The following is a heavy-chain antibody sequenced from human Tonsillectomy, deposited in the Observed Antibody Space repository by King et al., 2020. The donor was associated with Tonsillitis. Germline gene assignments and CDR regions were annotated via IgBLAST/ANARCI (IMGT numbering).Heavy chain of an antibody. CDR2: INPSGGDT. Sequence: VQLVESGAEVKRPGASVKVSCKASGYTFTTFYMHWARQAPGQGLEWMGIINPSGGDTTYAQKFQGRVIMTRDTSTSTVYMELSSLRSEDTAVYYCARSKYYYGSGSYLYWGQGTLVTVSS. CDR3: ARSKYYYGSGSYLY. J-gene: IGHJ4*02. D-gene: IGHD3-10*01. V-gene: IGHV1-46*01. CDR1: GYTFTTFY.